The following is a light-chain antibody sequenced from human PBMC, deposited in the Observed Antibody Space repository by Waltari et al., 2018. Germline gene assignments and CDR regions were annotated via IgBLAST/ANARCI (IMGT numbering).Light chain of an antibody. V-gene: IGLV2-11*01. CDR2: DVS. CDR3: CSYAGSYTWV. CDR1: SSYVGGYNY. Sequence: QSALTQPRSVSGSPGQSVTISCTGSSSYVGGYNYVSWYQQHPGKAPKLMIYDVSKRPSGVPDRFSGSKSGNTASLTISGLQADDEADYYCCSYAGSYTWVFGGGTKLTVL. J-gene: IGLJ3*02.